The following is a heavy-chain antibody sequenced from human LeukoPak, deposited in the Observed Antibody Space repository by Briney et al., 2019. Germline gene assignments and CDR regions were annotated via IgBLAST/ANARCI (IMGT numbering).Heavy chain of an antibody. J-gene: IGHJ4*02. CDR1: GGSISSYH. CDR3: ASDYFDRTGYYGFIY. Sequence: SETLSLTCTVSGGSISSYHWIWIRQPAGKGLEWIGRLYTSGSTNYNPSLKSRVSMSVDTSKKQFSLRLSSVTAADTAIYYCASDYFDRTGYYGFIYWGQGSLVNISS. D-gene: IGHD3-22*01. CDR2: LYTSGST. V-gene: IGHV4-4*07.